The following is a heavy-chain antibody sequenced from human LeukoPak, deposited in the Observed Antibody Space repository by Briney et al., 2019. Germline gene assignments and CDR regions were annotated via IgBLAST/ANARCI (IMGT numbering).Heavy chain of an antibody. Sequence: PGGSLRLSCAASGFTFSSYWMSWVRQAPGKGLEWVANIKQDGSEKYYVDSVKGRFTISRDNAKNSLYLQMNSLRAEDTAVYYCARLDYGSGSPTDYYYLDVWGKGTTVTVSS. CDR2: IKQDGSEK. V-gene: IGHV3-7*01. CDR1: GFTFSSYW. CDR3: ARLDYGSGSPTDYYYLDV. J-gene: IGHJ6*03. D-gene: IGHD3-10*01.